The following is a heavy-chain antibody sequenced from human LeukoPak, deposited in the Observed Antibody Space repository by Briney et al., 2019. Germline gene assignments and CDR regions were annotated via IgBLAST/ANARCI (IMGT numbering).Heavy chain of an antibody. CDR3: ARAKGSSWYPYYFDY. Sequence: GGSLRLSCAASGFTFSSYSMNWARQAPGKGLEWVSSISSSSSYIYYADSVKGRFTISRDNAKNSLYLQMNSLRAEDTAVYYCARAKGSSWYPYYFDYWGQGTLVTVSS. CDR2: ISSSSSYI. CDR1: GFTFSSYS. J-gene: IGHJ4*02. D-gene: IGHD6-13*01. V-gene: IGHV3-21*01.